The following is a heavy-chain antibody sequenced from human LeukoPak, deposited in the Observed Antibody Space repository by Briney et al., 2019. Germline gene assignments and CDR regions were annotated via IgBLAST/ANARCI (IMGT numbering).Heavy chain of an antibody. D-gene: IGHD4-17*01. CDR1: GYTFTTYY. CDR2: INPSGGTT. Sequence: ASVKVSCKASGYTFTTYYMHWVRQAPGQGLEWMGIINPSGGTTFYAQKFQGRVTMTRDMSTSTVHMELSSLRSEDTAVYYCAKTFWTTVTTDLFDYWGQGTLVTVSS. J-gene: IGHJ4*02. CDR3: AKTFWTTVTTDLFDY. V-gene: IGHV1-46*01.